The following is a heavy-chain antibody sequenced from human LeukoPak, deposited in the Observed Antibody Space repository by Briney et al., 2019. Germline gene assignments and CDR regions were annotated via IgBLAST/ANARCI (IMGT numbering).Heavy chain of an antibody. CDR1: GFTFSDYN. V-gene: IGHV3-11*01. D-gene: IGHD3-9*01. CDR3: ARSIGLTGGGVDV. Sequence: PGGSLRFSCAASGFTFSDYNMNWVRQAPGKGMEWVSYITNGGSTIHHADSVKGRFTISRDNAKKTLYLQMNSLRAAHTAVYYCARSIGLTGGGVDVWDQGTTVTVSS. J-gene: IGHJ6*02. CDR2: ITNGGSTI.